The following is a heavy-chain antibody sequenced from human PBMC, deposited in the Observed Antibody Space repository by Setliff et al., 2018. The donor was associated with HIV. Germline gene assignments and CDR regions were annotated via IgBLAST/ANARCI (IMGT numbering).Heavy chain of an antibody. D-gene: IGHD3-22*01. CDR1: GGSISRNYY. Sequence: PSETLSLTCNVSGGSISRNYYWGWIRQPPEKGLEWIGSFHYSGSTSYNPSLRSRVTISVDRSKNQFSLKLSSVTAADTAVYYCARGRDSSNPDDAFDIWGQGTMVTV. J-gene: IGHJ3*02. CDR2: FHYSGST. CDR3: ARGRDSSNPDDAFDI. V-gene: IGHV4-39*07.